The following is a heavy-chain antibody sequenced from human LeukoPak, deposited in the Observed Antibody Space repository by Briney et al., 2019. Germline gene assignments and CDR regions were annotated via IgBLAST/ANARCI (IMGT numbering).Heavy chain of an antibody. D-gene: IGHD3/OR15-3a*01. Sequence: GGSLRLSCSASGFSLRKYEMNWVRQAPGKGLEWISYMSSESTAIYYSDSAEGRFTMSRDNAKNSVHLQMTSLRADDTALYFCAREPAGLFFDANGYLDLWGQGALVTVSS. CDR3: AREPAGLFFDANGYLDL. CDR1: GFSLRKYE. CDR2: MSSESTAI. J-gene: IGHJ4*02. V-gene: IGHV3-48*03.